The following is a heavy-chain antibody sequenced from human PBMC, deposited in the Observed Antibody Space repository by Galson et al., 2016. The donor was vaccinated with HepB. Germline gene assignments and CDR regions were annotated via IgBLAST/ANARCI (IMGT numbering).Heavy chain of an antibody. CDR3: ARTPRYCRGDGCDGFDI. J-gene: IGHJ3*02. CDR2: IDWDNNE. Sequence: LRLSCAASGFTFSIYAMTWVRQAPGKALEWLARIDWDNNEYRSPSLRTRLTISRDTSKNQVVLTMTNLDPEDTATYYCARTPRYCRGDGCDGFDIWGQGTMVTVSS. V-gene: IGHV2-70*11. CDR1: GFTFSIYAM. D-gene: IGHD2-15*01.